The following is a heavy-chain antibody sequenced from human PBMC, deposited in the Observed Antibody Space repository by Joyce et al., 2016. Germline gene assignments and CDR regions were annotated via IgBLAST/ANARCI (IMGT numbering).Heavy chain of an antibody. CDR2: IDPADSET. Sequence: EVQLVQSGAEVRKPGESLRISCEGSGYNFRGKWIAWVRQKAGKGLEWMGIIDPADSETKYSPSFEGRVSLSADTSTNTAYLQWSRLEASDTAMYYCARQADFFDLWGQGTLVTVAS. CDR1: GYNFRGKW. V-gene: IGHV5-51*01. J-gene: IGHJ4*02. CDR3: ARQADFFDL.